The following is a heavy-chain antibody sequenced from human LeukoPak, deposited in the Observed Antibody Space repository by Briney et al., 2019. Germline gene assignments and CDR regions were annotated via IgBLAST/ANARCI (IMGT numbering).Heavy chain of an antibody. J-gene: IGHJ5*02. Sequence: ASVKLSCTASGYTFTSYGISWVRQAPGQGLEWMGWISAYNGNTNYAQKLQGRVTMTTDTSTSTAYMELRSLRSDDTAVYYCARGESDLLWFGGDNWFDPWGQGTLVTVSS. D-gene: IGHD3-10*01. V-gene: IGHV1-18*01. CDR3: ARGESDLLWFGGDNWFDP. CDR1: GYTFTSYG. CDR2: ISAYNGNT.